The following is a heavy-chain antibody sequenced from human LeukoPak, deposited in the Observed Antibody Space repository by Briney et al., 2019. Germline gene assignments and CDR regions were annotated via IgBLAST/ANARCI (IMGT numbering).Heavy chain of an antibody. CDR3: ASSKIQLWLHEPPYFDY. Sequence: LSLTCTVSGYSISSGYYWGWIRQPPGKGLEWVSYISSSSSTIYYADSVKGRFTISRDNAKNSLYLQMNSLRAEDTAVYYCASSKIQLWLHEPPYFDYWGQGTLVTVSS. V-gene: IGHV3-11*04. D-gene: IGHD5-18*01. J-gene: IGHJ4*02. CDR2: ISSSSSTI. CDR1: GYSISSGYY.